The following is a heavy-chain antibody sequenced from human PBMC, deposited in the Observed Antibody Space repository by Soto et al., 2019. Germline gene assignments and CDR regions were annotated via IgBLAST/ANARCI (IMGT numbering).Heavy chain of an antibody. J-gene: IGHJ6*03. CDR2: ISAYNGNT. CDR1: GYTFTSYG. V-gene: IGHV1-18*01. CDR3: ARDESEDIVVVPAAGTFRGYYYMDV. Sequence: GASVKVSCKASGYTFTSYGISWVRQAPGQGLEWMGWISAYNGNTNYAQKLQGRVTMTTDTSTSTAYMELRSLRSDDTAVYYCARDESEDIVVVPAAGTFRGYYYMDVWGKGTTVTVSS. D-gene: IGHD2-2*01.